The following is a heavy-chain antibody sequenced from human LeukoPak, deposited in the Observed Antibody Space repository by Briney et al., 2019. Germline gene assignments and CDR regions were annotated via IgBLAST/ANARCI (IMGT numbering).Heavy chain of an antibody. D-gene: IGHD2-15*01. CDR2: TSASGGST. Sequence: GGSLRLSCAASGFTFSSYAMPWVRQAPGKGLECVSATSASGGSTYYADSVKGRFTISRDNSKNTLYLQMNSLRAEDTAVYFCASRDPCSGGSCYALGYWGQGTLVTVSS. CDR3: ASRDPCSGGSCYALGY. V-gene: IGHV3-23*01. CDR1: GFTFSSYA. J-gene: IGHJ4*02.